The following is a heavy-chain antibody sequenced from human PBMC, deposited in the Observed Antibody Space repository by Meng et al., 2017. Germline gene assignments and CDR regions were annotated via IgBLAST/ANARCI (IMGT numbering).Heavy chain of an antibody. V-gene: IGHV4-39*01. Sequence: QVQLQESGPGLVKSSEKLSLTCSVSDGSITSSDFFWGWIRQPPGKGLEYIGSIDYSGSGYYNPSLKGRITIFIDTSNNQFSLKLNSLTAAYTAVYYCARLSDSYYYPRFLDCWGQGALVTVSS. CDR3: ARLSDSYYYPRFLDC. CDR2: IDYSGSG. CDR1: DGSITSSDFF. D-gene: IGHD3-10*01. J-gene: IGHJ4*02.